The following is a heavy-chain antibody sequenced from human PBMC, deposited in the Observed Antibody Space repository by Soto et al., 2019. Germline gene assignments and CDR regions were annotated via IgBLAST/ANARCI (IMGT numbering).Heavy chain of an antibody. CDR1: GDTFSTYT. V-gene: IGHV1-69*12. CDR3: ARAGLVVVPTTVNADYYYYAMDV. J-gene: IGHJ6*02. Sequence: QVQLVQSGAEVKKPVSSVKVACKASGDTFSTYTITWMRQAPGQGLEWMGGIIPRSATSNYAQKFQGRVTNTADESTSTAYMELSRLISEDTAVYYCARAGLVVVPTTVNADYYYYAMDVWGQGTTVTVSS. CDR2: IIPRSATS. D-gene: IGHD2-2*01.